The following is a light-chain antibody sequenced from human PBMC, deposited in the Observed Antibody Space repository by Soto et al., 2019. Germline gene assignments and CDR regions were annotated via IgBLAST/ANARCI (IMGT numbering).Light chain of an antibody. J-gene: IGLJ2*01. CDR3: SSYTSGSVL. Sequence: QSALTQPASVSGSPGQSITISCTGTNNDVVNFDLVSWYQQHPGKAPKLIIYEGSKRPSGISTRFSGSKSGNTASVTISGLQAGDEADYYCSSYTSGSVLFGGGTKVTVL. CDR2: EGS. CDR1: NNDVVNFDL. V-gene: IGLV2-14*02.